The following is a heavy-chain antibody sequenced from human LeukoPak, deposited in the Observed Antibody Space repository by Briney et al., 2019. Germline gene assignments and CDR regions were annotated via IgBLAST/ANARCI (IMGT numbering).Heavy chain of an antibody. CDR3: ARSIWATFDY. J-gene: IGHJ4*02. CDR2: IHTSGNT. CDR1: GGSISSGSYY. V-gene: IGHV4-61*02. Sequence: SETLSLTCTVSGGSISSGSYYWGWIRQPAGKGLEWIGRIHTSGNTNYNFSLKSRVTISLDTSKNQFSLKLSSVTAADTAVYYCARSIWATFDYWGQGTLVTVSS. D-gene: IGHD6-13*01.